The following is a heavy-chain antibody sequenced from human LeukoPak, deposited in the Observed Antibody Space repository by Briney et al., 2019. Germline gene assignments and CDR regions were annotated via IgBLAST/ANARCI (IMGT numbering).Heavy chain of an antibody. J-gene: IGHJ6*03. V-gene: IGHV4-39*07. CDR1: GGSISSSSYY. CDR2: IYYSGNT. D-gene: IGHD3-9*01. Sequence: SETLSLTCTVSGGSISSSSYYWGWIRQPPGKGLEWIGTIYYSGNTYYNPSLKSRVTISVDTSKNQFSLKLSSVTAADTAVYYCAREGNDILTGYYGYYYMDVWGKGTTVTISS. CDR3: AREGNDILTGYYGYYYMDV.